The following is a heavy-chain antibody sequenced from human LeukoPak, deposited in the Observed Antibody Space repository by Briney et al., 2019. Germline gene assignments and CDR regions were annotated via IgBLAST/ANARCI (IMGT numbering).Heavy chain of an antibody. CDR3: ARDPQLGIGGWYFDL. CDR2: IYHSGST. J-gene: IGHJ2*01. Sequence: SETLSLTCTVSGYSISSGYYWGWIRQPPGKGLEWIGSIYHSGSTYYNPSLKSRVTISVDTSKNQFSLKLSSVTAADTAVYYCARDPQLGIGGWYFDLWGRGTLVTVSS. D-gene: IGHD7-27*01. CDR1: GYSISSGYY. V-gene: IGHV4-38-2*02.